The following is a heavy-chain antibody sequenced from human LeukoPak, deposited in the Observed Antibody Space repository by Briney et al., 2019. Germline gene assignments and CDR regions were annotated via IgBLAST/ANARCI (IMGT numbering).Heavy chain of an antibody. CDR3: ARGFWYGSGSYQDY. V-gene: IGHV1-69*01. Sequence: ALVKVSCKASGGTFSSYAISWVRQAPGQGLEWMGGIIPIFGTANYAQKLQGRVTITADESTSTAYMELSSLRSEDTAVYYCARGFWYGSGSYQDYWGQGTLVTVSS. J-gene: IGHJ4*02. D-gene: IGHD3-10*01. CDR2: IIPIFGTA. CDR1: GGTFSSYA.